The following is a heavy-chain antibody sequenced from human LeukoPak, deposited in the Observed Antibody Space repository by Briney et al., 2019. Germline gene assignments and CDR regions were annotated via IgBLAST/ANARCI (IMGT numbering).Heavy chain of an antibody. CDR3: ARVISGWPYYYMDV. J-gene: IGHJ6*03. V-gene: IGHV4-61*01. CDR1: GGSISSSSYY. D-gene: IGHD6-19*01. Sequence: SETLSLTCTVSGGSISSSSYYWSWIRQPPGKGLEWIGYIYYSGSTNYNPSLKSRVTISVDTSKNQFSLKLSSVTAADTAVYYCARVISGWPYYYMDVWGKGTTVTVSS. CDR2: IYYSGST.